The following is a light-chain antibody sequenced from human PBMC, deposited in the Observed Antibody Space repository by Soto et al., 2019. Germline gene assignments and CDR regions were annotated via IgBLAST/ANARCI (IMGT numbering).Light chain of an antibody. V-gene: IGKV1D-12*01. CDR2: DAN. CDR1: QGIKSW. CDR3: HQADSFPIP. J-gene: IGKJ5*01. Sequence: DIQMTQSPSSVSASVGDTVVITCRASQGIKSWFAWYQQRPWNAPKLLISDANPLQTGVPPRFRGSGSGTDFFLTVNSRQPEDCATYYCHQADSFPIPFGQGTRPDI.